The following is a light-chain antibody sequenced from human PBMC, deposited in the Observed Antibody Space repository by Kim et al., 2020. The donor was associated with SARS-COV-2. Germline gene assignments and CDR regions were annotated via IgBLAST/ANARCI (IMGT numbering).Light chain of an antibody. CDR2: NIS. CDR3: SSDTSISSGV. V-gene: IGLV2-14*03. CDR1: SSDVGGYYD. J-gene: IGLJ2*01. Sequence: GQAITISCTGSSSDVGGYYDVSWHQQHPGEAPNLMIYNISNRSSGVSNCFAGSTSGNAASLISSRLQAEEEDYYCGSSDTSISSGVFGGGTQLTVL.